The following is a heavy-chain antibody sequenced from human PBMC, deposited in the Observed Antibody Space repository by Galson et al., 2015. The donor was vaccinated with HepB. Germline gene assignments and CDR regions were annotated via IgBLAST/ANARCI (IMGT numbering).Heavy chain of an antibody. CDR2: ISHDGNNT. J-gene: IGHJ4*02. Sequence: LRLSCAASGFTFSSYAMHWVRQAPGKGLEWVAVISHDGNNTFYADSVKGRFTLSRDNSKNTLYLQMNSLRAEDTAVYYCARDGAVAGMFDFWGQGTLVTVSS. D-gene: IGHD6-19*01. V-gene: IGHV3-30-3*01. CDR1: GFTFSSYA. CDR3: ARDGAVAGMFDF.